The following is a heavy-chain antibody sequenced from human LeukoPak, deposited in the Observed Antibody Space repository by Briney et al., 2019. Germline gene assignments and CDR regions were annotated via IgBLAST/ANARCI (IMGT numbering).Heavy chain of an antibody. CDR1: GFSFSSYA. V-gene: IGHV3-23*01. CDR3: ARDGYYYDSSGYLLRYYYGMDV. CDR2: ISATGGST. D-gene: IGHD3-22*01. Sequence: GGSLRLSCAGSGFSFSSYAMHWVRRAPGKGLEWISAISATGGSTHYADSVKGRFTVSRDNPKNTLYLQLNSLRAEDTAVYYCARDGYYYDSSGYLLRYYYGMDVWGQGTAVTVSS. J-gene: IGHJ6*02.